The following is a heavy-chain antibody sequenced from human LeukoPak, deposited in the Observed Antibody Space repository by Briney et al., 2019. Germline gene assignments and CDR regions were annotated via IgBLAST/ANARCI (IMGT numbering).Heavy chain of an antibody. D-gene: IGHD3-3*01. J-gene: IGHJ5*02. CDR3: ARDIHFGVVNYNRFDP. Sequence: ASVKVSCKASGGTFSSYAISWVRQAPGQGLEWMGIINPSGGSTSYAQKFQGRVTMTRDTSTSTVYMELSSLRSEDTAVYYCARDIHFGVVNYNRFDPWGQGTLVTVSS. V-gene: IGHV1-46*01. CDR1: GGTFSSYA. CDR2: INPSGGST.